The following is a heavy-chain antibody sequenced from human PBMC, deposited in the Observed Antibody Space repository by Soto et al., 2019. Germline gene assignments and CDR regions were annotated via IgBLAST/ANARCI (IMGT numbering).Heavy chain of an antibody. Sequence: QVQLVQSGAEVKKPGSSVKVSCKASGGTFSSYAISWVRQAPGQGLEWMGGIIPIFGTANYAQKFQGRVTITADASTRTAYMELSSLRSEDTAVYYCVRADYYYYGMDVWGQGTTVTVSS. J-gene: IGHJ6*02. CDR2: IIPIFGTA. CDR3: VRADYYYYGMDV. V-gene: IGHV1-69*12. CDR1: GGTFSSYA.